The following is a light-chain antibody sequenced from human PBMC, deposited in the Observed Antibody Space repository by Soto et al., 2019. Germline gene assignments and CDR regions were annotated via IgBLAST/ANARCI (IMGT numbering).Light chain of an antibody. V-gene: IGKV3-20*01. Sequence: VGSRSPGALSLSTGERASLSCRASQSVSNNYLAWYQQKPGQAPRLLIYGASNRATGIPDRFSGSGSGTDFTLTISRLEHEDFAVYYCQQYGSSGTFAQGTKVDIK. CDR1: QSVSNNY. J-gene: IGKJ1*01. CDR2: GAS. CDR3: QQYGSSGT.